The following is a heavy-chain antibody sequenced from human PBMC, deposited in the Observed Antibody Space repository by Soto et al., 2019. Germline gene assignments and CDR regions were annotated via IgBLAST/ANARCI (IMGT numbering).Heavy chain of an antibody. CDR2: INHSGST. V-gene: IGHV4-39*07. CDR1: GGSISSGGYY. CDR3: ARGRRFHYPPNPSRLKFDP. D-gene: IGHD3-10*01. J-gene: IGHJ5*02. Sequence: SETLSLTCTVSGGSISSGGYYWSWIRQPPGKGLEWIGEINHSGSTNYNPSLKSRVTISVDTSKNQFSLKLSSVAAADTAVYYCARGRRFHYPPNPSRLKFDPWGQGTLVTVSS.